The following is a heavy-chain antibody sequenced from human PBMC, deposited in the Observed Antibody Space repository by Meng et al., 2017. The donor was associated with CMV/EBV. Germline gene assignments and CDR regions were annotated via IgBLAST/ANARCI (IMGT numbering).Heavy chain of an antibody. CDR1: GFTFSSYA. D-gene: IGHD6-6*01. CDR2: ISYDGSNK. J-gene: IGHJ4*02. Sequence: GGSLRLSCAASGFTFSSYAMHWVRQAPGKGLEWVAVISYDGSNKYYADSVKGRFTISRDNSKNTLYLQMNSLRAEDTAVYYCATEPYSSSSEGDYWGQGTLVTVSS. CDR3: ATEPYSSSSEGDY. V-gene: IGHV3-30*04.